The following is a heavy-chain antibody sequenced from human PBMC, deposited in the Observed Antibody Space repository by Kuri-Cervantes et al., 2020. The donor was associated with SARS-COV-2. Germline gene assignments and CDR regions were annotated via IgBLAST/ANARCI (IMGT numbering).Heavy chain of an antibody. V-gene: IGHV3-30-3*01. D-gene: IGHD2-15*01. Sequence: GGSLRLSCAASGFTFSSCVLHWVRQAPGKGLEWVAIISYDGSNKDYADSVKGRFTISRDNSKNTLYLQMNSLRAEDTAVYYCARAFVVVVAAWRTGMDVWGQGTTVTVSS. CDR3: ARAFVVVVAAWRTGMDV. CDR1: GFTFSSCV. CDR2: ISYDGSNK. J-gene: IGHJ6*02.